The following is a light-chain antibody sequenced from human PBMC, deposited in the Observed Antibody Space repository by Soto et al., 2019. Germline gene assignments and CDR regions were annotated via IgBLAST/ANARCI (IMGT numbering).Light chain of an antibody. Sequence: EIVLTQSPGILSLSPGERATLSCRASQSVSSSYLAWYQQKPGQAPRLLIYGASSRATGIPDSFSGSGAGFDLNLTISRLERDDFAVHYCQQYGSSWTLGQGTKGEIK. CDR3: QQYGSSWT. CDR1: QSVSSSY. V-gene: IGKV3-20*01. J-gene: IGKJ1*01. CDR2: GAS.